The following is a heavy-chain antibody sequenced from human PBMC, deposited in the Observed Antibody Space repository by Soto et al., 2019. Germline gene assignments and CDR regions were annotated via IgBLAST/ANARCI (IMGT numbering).Heavy chain of an antibody. J-gene: IGHJ5*02. V-gene: IGHV4-39*01. CDR3: ARRRIHSWFDP. CDR1: GGSISSSSYY. D-gene: IGHD5-18*01. Sequence: QLQLQESGPGLVKPSETLSLTCTVSGGSISSSSYYWGWIRQPPGKGLEWIGSIYYSGSTYYNPSLKSRVTISVDTSKNQFSLKLSSVTAADTAVYYCARRRIHSWFDPWGQGTLVTVSS. CDR2: IYYSGST.